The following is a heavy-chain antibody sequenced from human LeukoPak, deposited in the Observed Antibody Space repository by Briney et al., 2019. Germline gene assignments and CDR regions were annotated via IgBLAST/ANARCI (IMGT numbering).Heavy chain of an antibody. CDR2: ISGSGGST. D-gene: IGHD3-3*01. J-gene: IGHJ6*03. CDR3: AKLSGYYYYMDV. CDR1: GFTFSSYA. Sequence: GGSLRLSCAASGFTFSSYAMGWVRQAPGKGLEWVSAISGSGGSTYYADSVKGRFTISRDNSKNTLYLQMNSLRAEDTAVYYCAKLSGYYYYMDVWGKGTTVTVSS. V-gene: IGHV3-23*01.